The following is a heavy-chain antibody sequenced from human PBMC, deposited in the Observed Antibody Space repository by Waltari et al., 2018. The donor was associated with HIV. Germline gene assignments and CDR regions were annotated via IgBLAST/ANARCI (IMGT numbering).Heavy chain of an antibody. CDR1: GFALTQYS. V-gene: IGHV3-48*01. J-gene: IGHJ4*02. CDR3: ASPAQAEGY. CDR2: ISSSGDTM. Sequence: EVQLVESGGSLVQPGGSLRLSCTASGFALTQYSCNWVRQPRGNGLEWISYISSSGDTMYYADSGKGRFTISRDNAKNSLYLQMNSRRPEDTAVYYCASPAQAEGYWGQGTLVTVSS. D-gene: IGHD2-15*01.